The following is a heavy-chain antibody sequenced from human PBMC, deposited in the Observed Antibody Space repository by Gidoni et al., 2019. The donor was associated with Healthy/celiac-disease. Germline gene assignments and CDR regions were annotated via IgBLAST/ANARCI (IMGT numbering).Heavy chain of an antibody. J-gene: IGHJ4*02. CDR1: GGSFSGYY. D-gene: IGHD1-26*01. V-gene: IGHV4-34*01. CDR3: ARRNGVGATISIDY. CDR2: IKHSGST. Sequence: HVQLQQWGAGLLKPSETLSLTCAVYGGSFSGYYWSWIRQPPGKGLEWIGEIKHSGSTNYNPSLKSRVTISVDTSKNQFSLKLSSVTAADTAVYYCARRNGVGATISIDYWGQGTLVTVSS.